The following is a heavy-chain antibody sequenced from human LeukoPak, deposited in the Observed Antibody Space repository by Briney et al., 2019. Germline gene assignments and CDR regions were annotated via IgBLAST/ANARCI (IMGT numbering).Heavy chain of an antibody. Sequence: ETLSLTXTVSGGSISSSSYYWGWIRQPPGKGLEWVSSISSSSSYIYYADSVKGRFTISRDNAKNSLYLQMNSLRAEDTAVYYCARDVVITIFGVDYFDYWGQGTLVTVSS. V-gene: IGHV3-21*01. J-gene: IGHJ4*02. CDR2: ISSSSSYI. CDR1: GGSISSSS. D-gene: IGHD3-3*01. CDR3: ARDVVITIFGVDYFDY.